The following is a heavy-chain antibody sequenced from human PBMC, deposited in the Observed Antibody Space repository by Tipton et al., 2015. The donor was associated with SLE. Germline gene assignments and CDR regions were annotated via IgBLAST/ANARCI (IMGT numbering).Heavy chain of an antibody. CDR2: IYYSGST. V-gene: IGHV4-61*01. J-gene: IGHJ3*02. Sequence: LRLSCTVSGGSVSSGSYYWSWIRQPPGKGLEWIGYIYYSGSTNYNPSLKSRVTISVDTSKNQFSLKLSSVTAADTAVYYCARQAAAAGTVAFDIWGQGTMVAVSS. CDR3: ARQAAAAGTVAFDI. CDR1: GGSVSSGSYY. D-gene: IGHD6-13*01.